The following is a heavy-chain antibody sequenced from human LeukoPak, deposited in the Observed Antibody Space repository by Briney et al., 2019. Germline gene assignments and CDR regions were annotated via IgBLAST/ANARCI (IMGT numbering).Heavy chain of an antibody. CDR1: GGSFSGYY. CDR2: INHSGST. D-gene: IGHD3-22*01. J-gene: IGHJ4*02. Sequence: SETLSLTCAVYGGSFSGYYWSWLRQPPGKGLEWIGAINHSGSTNYNPSLKSRVTISVDTSKNQFSLKLSSVTAADTAVYFCARAPHFFDTSGSRYYFDYWGQGALVTVSS. V-gene: IGHV4-34*01. CDR3: ARAPHFFDTSGSRYYFDY.